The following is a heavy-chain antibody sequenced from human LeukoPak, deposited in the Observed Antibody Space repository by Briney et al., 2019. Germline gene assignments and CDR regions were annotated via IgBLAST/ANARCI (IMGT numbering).Heavy chain of an antibody. CDR1: GGSFSGYY. V-gene: IGHV4-34*01. CDR3: ADDFGD. D-gene: IGHD4-17*01. Sequence: SETLSLTCAVYGGSFSGYYWSWIRQPPGKGLEWIGEINHSGSTNYNPSLKSRVTMSVDTSKNQFSLKLTPVTAADTAVYYCADDFGDWGQGTLVTVSS. CDR2: INHSGST. J-gene: IGHJ4*02.